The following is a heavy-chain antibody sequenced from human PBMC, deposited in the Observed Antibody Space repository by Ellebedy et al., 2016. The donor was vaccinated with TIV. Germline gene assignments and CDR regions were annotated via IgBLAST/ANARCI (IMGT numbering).Heavy chain of an antibody. V-gene: IGHV2-5*02. J-gene: IGHJ4*02. Sequence: SGPTLVKPTQTLTLTCTFSGFSLSTSGVGVGWIRQPPGKALEWLALIYWDDDKRYSPSLKSRLTIAKDTSKNQVVLTMTNMDPVDTATYYCAHSEVITMIVLGYYFDYWGQGTLVTVSS. CDR1: GFSLSTSGVG. CDR2: IYWDDDK. D-gene: IGHD3-22*01. CDR3: AHSEVITMIVLGYYFDY.